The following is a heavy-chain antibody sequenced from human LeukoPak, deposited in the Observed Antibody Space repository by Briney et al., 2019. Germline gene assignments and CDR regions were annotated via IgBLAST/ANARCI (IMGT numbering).Heavy chain of an antibody. CDR2: IYPGDSDT. D-gene: IGHD1-26*01. CDR3: ARLSHSGSYYDY. V-gene: IGHV5-51*01. J-gene: IGHJ4*02. CDR1: GYSFTSYW. Sequence: GESLKISCKGSGYSFTSYWIGLVRQMPGKGVEWVVIIYPGDSDTRYSPSFQGQVTISADKSISTAYLQWSSLKASDTAMYYCARLSHSGSYYDYWGQGTLVTVSS.